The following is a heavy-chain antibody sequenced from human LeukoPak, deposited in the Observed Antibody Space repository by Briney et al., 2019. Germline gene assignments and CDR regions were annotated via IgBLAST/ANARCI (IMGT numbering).Heavy chain of an antibody. D-gene: IGHD2-21*01. Sequence: ASVKVSCKASGYTFTSYYMHWVRQALGQGLEWMGIINPSGGSTSYAQKFQGRVTMTTDTSTSTAYMELRSLRSDDTAVYYCARVALPIVVVIAIHSTEFDYWGQGTLVTVSS. CDR3: ARVALPIVVVIAIHSTEFDY. V-gene: IGHV1-46*01. CDR1: GYTFTSYY. CDR2: INPSGGST. J-gene: IGHJ4*02.